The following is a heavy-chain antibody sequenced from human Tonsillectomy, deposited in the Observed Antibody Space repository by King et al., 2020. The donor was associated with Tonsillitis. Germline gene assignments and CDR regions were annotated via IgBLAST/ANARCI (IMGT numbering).Heavy chain of an antibody. CDR1: GGTFSSYA. J-gene: IGHJ5*02. CDR2: IIPILGIA. V-gene: IGHV1-69*09. Sequence: QLVQSGAEVKKPGSSVKVSCKASGGTFSSYAISWVRQAPGQGLEWMGRIIPILGIANYAQKFQGRVPITSDKSTSTAYMELSSLRSEDTAVYYCARGLASSIAALNWFDPWGQGTLVTVSS. D-gene: IGHD6-6*01. CDR3: ARGLASSIAALNWFDP.